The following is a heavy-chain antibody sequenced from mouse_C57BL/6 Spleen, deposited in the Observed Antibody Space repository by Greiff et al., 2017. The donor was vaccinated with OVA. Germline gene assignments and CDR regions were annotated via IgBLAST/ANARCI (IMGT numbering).Heavy chain of an antibody. V-gene: IGHV1-50*01. CDR3: ARRDYYAMDY. D-gene: IGHD3-3*01. Sequence: QVQLQQPGAELVKPGASVKLSCKASGYTFTSYWMQWVKQRPGQGLEWIGEIDPSDSYTNYTQKFKGKATLTIDTSSSTAYMQLSSLTSEDSAVYYCARRDYYAMDYWGQGTSVTVSS. J-gene: IGHJ4*01. CDR1: GYTFTSYW. CDR2: IDPSDSYT.